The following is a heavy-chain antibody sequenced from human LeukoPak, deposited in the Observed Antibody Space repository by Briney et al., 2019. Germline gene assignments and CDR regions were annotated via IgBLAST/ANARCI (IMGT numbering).Heavy chain of an antibody. CDR3: ARGPTVTTSLLLGYFDY. CDR1: GFSFSNAW. V-gene: IGHV4-34*01. Sequence: GSLRLSCAASGFSFSNAWMGWVRQAPGKGLEWIGEINHSGSTNYNPSLKSRVTISVDTSKNQFSLKLSSVTAADTAVYYCARGPTVTTSLLLGYFDYWGQGTLVTVSS. D-gene: IGHD4-17*01. CDR2: INHSGST. J-gene: IGHJ4*02.